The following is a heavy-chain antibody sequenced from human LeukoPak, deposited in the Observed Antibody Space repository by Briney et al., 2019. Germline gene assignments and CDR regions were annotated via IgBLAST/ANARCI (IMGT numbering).Heavy chain of an antibody. CDR1: GFTFSSYG. Sequence: HPGGSLRLSCAASGFTFSSYGMHWLRQAPGKGLEWAADIWYDRSNKYYADSVKGRFTISRDNSKNTLYLQMNSLRAEDTAVYYCARDDYYDSSGYYNSIDYWGQGTLVTVSS. D-gene: IGHD3-22*01. V-gene: IGHV3-33*01. J-gene: IGHJ4*02. CDR2: IWYDRSNK. CDR3: ARDDYYDSSGYYNSIDY.